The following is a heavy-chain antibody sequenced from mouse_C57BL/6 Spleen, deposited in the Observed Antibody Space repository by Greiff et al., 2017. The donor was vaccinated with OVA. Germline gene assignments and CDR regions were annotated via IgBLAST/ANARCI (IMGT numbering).Heavy chain of an antibody. Sequence: LVKPGASVKISCKASGYTFTDYYMNWVKQSHGKSLEWIGDINPNNGGTSYNQKFKGKATLTVDKSSSTAYMELRSLTSEDSAVYYCAGYYDYDEAWFAYWGQGTLVTVSA. CDR3: AGYYDYDEAWFAY. J-gene: IGHJ3*01. CDR1: GYTFTDYY. CDR2: INPNNGGT. D-gene: IGHD2-4*01. V-gene: IGHV1-26*01.